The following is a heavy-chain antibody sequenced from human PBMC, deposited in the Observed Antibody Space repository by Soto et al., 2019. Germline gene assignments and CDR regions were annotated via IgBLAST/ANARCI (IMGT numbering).Heavy chain of an antibody. CDR2: IYYSGST. Sequence: PSETLSLTCTVSGGSVSSGSYYWSWIRQPPGKGLEWIGYIYYSGSTNYNPSLESRVTISVDTSKNQFSLKLSSVTAADTAVYYCARVNERSATAMFYFDYWGQGTLVTVSS. CDR3: ARVNERSATAMFYFDY. D-gene: IGHD5-18*01. CDR1: GGSVSSGSYY. V-gene: IGHV4-61*01. J-gene: IGHJ4*02.